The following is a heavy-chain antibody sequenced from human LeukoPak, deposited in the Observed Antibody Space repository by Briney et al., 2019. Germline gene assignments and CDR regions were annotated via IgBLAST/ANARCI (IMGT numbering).Heavy chain of an antibody. J-gene: IGHJ6*04. V-gene: IGHV1-58*01. CDR2: IVVGSGNT. CDR1: GFTFTSSA. D-gene: IGHD3-10*01. CDR3: AAEPDSRELVGYGMDV. Sequence: SVKVSCKASGFTFTSSAVQWVRQARGQRLEWTGWIVVGSGNTNYAQKFQERVTITRDMSTSTAYMELSSLRSEDTAVYYCAAEPDSRELVGYGMDVWGKGTTVTVSS.